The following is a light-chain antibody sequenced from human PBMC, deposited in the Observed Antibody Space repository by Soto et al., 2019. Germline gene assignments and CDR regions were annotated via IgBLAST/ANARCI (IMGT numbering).Light chain of an antibody. CDR1: SSNIGSNT. Sequence: QSVLTQPPSASGTPGPRVTISCSGSSSNIGSNTVNWYQQLPGTAPKLLIYNNDQRPSGVPDRFSGSKSGTSASLAISGLQSEDEADYYCAAWDDSRNKVFGSGTKVTVL. V-gene: IGLV1-44*01. CDR2: NND. CDR3: AAWDDSRNKV. J-gene: IGLJ1*01.